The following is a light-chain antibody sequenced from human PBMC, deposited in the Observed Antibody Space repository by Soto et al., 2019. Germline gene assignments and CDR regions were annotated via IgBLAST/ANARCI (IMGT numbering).Light chain of an antibody. CDR3: QVWDSSSDHPHVV. CDR1: NIGSES. J-gene: IGLJ2*01. Sequence: SYELTQPPSVSVAPGKTARITCGGNNIGSESVHWYQQKPGQAPVLVIYYDSDRPSGIPERFSGSNSGNTATLTISRVEAGDEADYYCQVWDSSSDHPHVVFGGGTKLTVL. CDR2: YDS. V-gene: IGLV3-21*04.